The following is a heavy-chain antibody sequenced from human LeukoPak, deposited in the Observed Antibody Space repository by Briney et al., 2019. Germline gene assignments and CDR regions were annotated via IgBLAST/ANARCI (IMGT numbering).Heavy chain of an antibody. CDR2: ITSRRGIK. D-gene: IGHD3-16*01. Sequence: GGSLRLSCVASRFSFINYSMNWVRQAPGKGLDWVSYITSRRGIKYYADSVKGRFTVSRDNAKKSLYLQMNSLRAEDTAVYYCARGGMGPSGGIQHWGQGTLVTVTS. V-gene: IGHV3-48*01. J-gene: IGHJ1*01. CDR3: ARGGMGPSGGIQH. CDR1: RFSFINYS.